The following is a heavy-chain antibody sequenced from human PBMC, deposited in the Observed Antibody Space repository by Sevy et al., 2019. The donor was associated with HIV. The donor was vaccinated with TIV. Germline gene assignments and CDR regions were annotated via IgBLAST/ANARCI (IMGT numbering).Heavy chain of an antibody. D-gene: IGHD1-20*01. CDR2: TFYRSNWYN. J-gene: IGHJ6*02. V-gene: IGHV6-1*01. CDR3: ARDGLTYGGMDV. CDR1: GDSVSSNNAA. Sequence: SQTLSLTCAMSGDSVSSNNAAWNWIRQSPSRGLEWLGRTFYRSNWYNDYAVSVKGPITINPDTSKNQLSLQLTSVAPEDTAVYYCARDGLTYGGMDVWGQGTTVTVSS.